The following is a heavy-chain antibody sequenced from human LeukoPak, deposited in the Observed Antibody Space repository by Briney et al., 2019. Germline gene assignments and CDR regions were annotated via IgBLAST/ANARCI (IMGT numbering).Heavy chain of an antibody. Sequence: PSETLSLTCTVSGYSISSGYYWGWIRQPPGKGLEWIGSIYQSGGTFYNPSLKSRVTISVDTSKSRFSLKLSSVTAADTAVYYCARDGGMYYDFWSGYYYMDVWGKGTTVTVSS. J-gene: IGHJ6*03. D-gene: IGHD3-3*01. V-gene: IGHV4-38-2*02. CDR2: IYQSGGT. CDR1: GYSISSGYY. CDR3: ARDGGMYYDFWSGYYYMDV.